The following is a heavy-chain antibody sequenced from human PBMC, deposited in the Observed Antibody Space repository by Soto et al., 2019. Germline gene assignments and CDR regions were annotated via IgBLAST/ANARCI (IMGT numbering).Heavy chain of an antibody. CDR3: AREMTIFGVAPGGGVDG. CDR1: GGSINTFDFS. D-gene: IGHD3-3*01. Sequence: PSETLSLTCAVSGGSINTFDFSWSWIRQPPGRGLEWIGSIYQSGRTYYIPSLKSRVTMSLEKSKNQFSLKINSVVAADTAIYYCAREMTIFGVAPGGGVDGWGQGTTVTVSS. CDR2: IYQSGRT. V-gene: IGHV4-30-2*01. J-gene: IGHJ6*02.